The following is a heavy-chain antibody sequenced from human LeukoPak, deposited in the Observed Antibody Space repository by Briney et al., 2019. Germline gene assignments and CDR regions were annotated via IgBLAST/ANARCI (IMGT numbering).Heavy chain of an antibody. Sequence: TLSLTCTVSGASITSYYWSWLRQPPGKGLEWIGHIYYTGTTNYNPSLKTRVTISVDTSKKQFSLRPRSVTAADTAKYYCARHIAVAAILSDWVQGTLVTVSS. CDR2: IYYTGTT. V-gene: IGHV4-59*08. D-gene: IGHD6-19*01. CDR3: ARHIAVAAILSD. CDR1: GASITSYY. J-gene: IGHJ4*02.